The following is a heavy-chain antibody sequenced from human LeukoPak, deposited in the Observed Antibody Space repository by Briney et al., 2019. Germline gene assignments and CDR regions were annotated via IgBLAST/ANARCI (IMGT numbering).Heavy chain of an antibody. D-gene: IGHD1-26*01. V-gene: IGHV3-30*02. J-gene: IGHJ6*02. CDR1: GFTFSSYG. Sequence: PGGSLRLSCAASGFTFSSYGMHWIRQAPGKGLEWVAFIRYDESDKYYADSVKGRFTISRDNSKNTLYLQMNSLRAEDTAVYHCARVPLLGGSYYYYYYGMDVWGQGTTVTVSS. CDR2: IRYDESDK. CDR3: ARVPLLGGSYYYYYYGMDV.